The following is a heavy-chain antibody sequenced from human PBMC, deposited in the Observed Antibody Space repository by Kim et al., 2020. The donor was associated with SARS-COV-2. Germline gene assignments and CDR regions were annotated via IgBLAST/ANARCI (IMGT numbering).Heavy chain of an antibody. CDR1: GASLNNFY. CDR2: INHRGST. Sequence: SENLSLTCAVYGASLNNFYWSWLRQSPGTGLEWIAEINHRGSTNYNPSLKSRVTISADTSKSQFSLKVNSVTVADTAVYYCARETSRGDDAFDIWGHGTMVTVSS. CDR3: ARETSRGDDAFDI. V-gene: IGHV4-34*01. D-gene: IGHD3-10*01. J-gene: IGHJ3*02.